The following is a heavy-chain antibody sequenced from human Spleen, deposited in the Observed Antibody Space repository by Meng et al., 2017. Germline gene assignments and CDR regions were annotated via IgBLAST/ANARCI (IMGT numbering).Heavy chain of an antibody. V-gene: IGHV4-34*01. J-gene: IGHJ4*02. CDR2: INHSGST. Sequence: LHDWGEGMLKPSETLSTPCVVSGGSFSDYYWSWIRQPPGKGLEWIGEINHSGSTNYNPSLESRATISVDTSQNNLSLKLSSVTAADSAVYYCARGPTTMAHDFDYWGQGTLVTVSS. CDR3: ARGPTTMAHDFDY. D-gene: IGHD4-11*01. CDR1: GGSFSDYY.